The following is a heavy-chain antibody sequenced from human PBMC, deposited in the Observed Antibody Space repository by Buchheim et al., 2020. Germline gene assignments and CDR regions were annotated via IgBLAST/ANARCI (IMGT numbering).Heavy chain of an antibody. J-gene: IGHJ4*02. V-gene: IGHV3-48*02. Sequence: EVQLVESGGGLVQPGGSLRLSCAASGFTFSSYSMNWVRQAPGKGLEWVSYISSSSSTIYYADSVKGRFTISRDNAKNSLYLQMNSLRDEDTAVYYCARDPGDSSSWYFRKTSYYFDYWGQGTL. CDR1: GFTFSSYS. CDR3: ARDPGDSSSWYFRKTSYYFDY. CDR2: ISSSSSTI. D-gene: IGHD6-13*01.